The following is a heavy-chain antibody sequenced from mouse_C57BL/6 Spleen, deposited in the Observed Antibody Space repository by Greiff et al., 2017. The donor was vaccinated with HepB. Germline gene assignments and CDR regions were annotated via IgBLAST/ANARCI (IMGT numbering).Heavy chain of an antibody. CDR2: IDPANGNT. V-gene: IGHV14-3*01. J-gene: IGHJ1*03. CDR1: GFNIKNTY. Sequence: EVKLQESVAELVRPGASVKLSCTASGFNIKNTYMHWVKQRPEQGLEWIGRIDPANGNTKYAPKFQGKATITADTSSNTAYLQLSSLTSEDTAIYYCARRGYYGSSYDYFDVWGTGTTVTVSS. D-gene: IGHD1-1*01. CDR3: ARRGYYGSSYDYFDV.